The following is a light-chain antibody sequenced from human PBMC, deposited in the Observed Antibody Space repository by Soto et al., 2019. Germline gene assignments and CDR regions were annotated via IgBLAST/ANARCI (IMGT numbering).Light chain of an antibody. CDR2: DVS. CDR1: SSDVGGYNY. CDR3: SSYTSSSPLV. V-gene: IGLV2-14*01. J-gene: IGLJ1*01. Sequence: QYALTQPASVSGSPGQSITISCTGTSSDVGGYNYVSWYQQHPGKAPKLMIYDVSNRPSGVSNRFSGSKSGNTASLTISGLQAEDEADYYCSSYTSSSPLVFGTGTKLTVL.